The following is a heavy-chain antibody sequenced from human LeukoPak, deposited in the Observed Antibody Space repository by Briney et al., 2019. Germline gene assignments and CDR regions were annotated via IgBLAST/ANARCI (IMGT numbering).Heavy chain of an antibody. D-gene: IGHD5-24*01. CDR2: MNPNSGNT. V-gene: IGHV1-8*01. J-gene: IGHJ5*02. Sequence: GASVKVSCKASGYTFTSYDINWVRQASGQGLEWMGWMNPNSGNTGYAQKFQGRVTLTRDMATSTDYMEVSSLRSEDTAVYYCARDNSVRDEAWWFNPWGQGTLVTVSS. CDR3: ARDNSVRDEAWWFNP. CDR1: GYTFTSYD.